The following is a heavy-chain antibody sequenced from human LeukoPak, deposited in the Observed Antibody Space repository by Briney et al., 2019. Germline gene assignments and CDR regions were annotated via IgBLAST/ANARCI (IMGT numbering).Heavy chain of an antibody. D-gene: IGHD1-26*01. V-gene: IGHV3-7*01. J-gene: IGHJ4*02. CDR2: IKGDESAK. Sequence: GGSLRLSCAASGFTFTTYWMAWVRQAPGKGLEWVANIKGDESAKHQADSVKGRSTISRDNAQNSVYLQMSSLRVEDTAVYYCARDVGGSLDYWGQGTLVTVSS. CDR1: GFTFTTYW. CDR3: ARDVGGSLDY.